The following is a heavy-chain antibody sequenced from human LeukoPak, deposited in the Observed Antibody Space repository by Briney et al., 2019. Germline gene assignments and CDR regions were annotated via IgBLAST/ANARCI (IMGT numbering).Heavy chain of an antibody. D-gene: IGHD3-22*01. J-gene: IGHJ4*02. V-gene: IGHV4-39*01. CDR3: AKHGEDSSGYYADFFDH. Sequence: SETLSLTCTVSGGSISSKTHYWASIRQTPGKVLEWIGSVFYNGNTYYNPSLKSRVTISVDTSKNQFSLRLSSVTAADTAVYYCAKHGEDSSGYYADFFDHCGQGTLVTVSS. CDR1: GGSISSKTHY. CDR2: VFYNGNT.